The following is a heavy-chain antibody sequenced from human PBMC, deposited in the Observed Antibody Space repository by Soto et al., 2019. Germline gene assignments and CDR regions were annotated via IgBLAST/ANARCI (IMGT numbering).Heavy chain of an antibody. CDR3: ARHGASPGGDYDLYYYYYMDV. D-gene: IGHD4-17*01. Sequence: SETLSLTCTVSGGSISSSSYYWGWIRQPPGKGLEWIGSIYYSGSTYYNPSLKSRVTISVDTSKNQFSLKLSSVTAADTAVYYCARHGASPGGDYDLYYYYYMDVWGKGTTVTVSS. CDR2: IYYSGST. V-gene: IGHV4-39*01. J-gene: IGHJ6*03. CDR1: GGSISSSSYY.